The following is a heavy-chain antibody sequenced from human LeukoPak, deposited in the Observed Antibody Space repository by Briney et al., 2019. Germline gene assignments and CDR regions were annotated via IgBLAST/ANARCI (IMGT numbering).Heavy chain of an antibody. Sequence: GGSLRLSCAASGFTFSSYGMYWVRQAPGKGLEWVAFIQNDGTNKYYADSVKGRFTISRDNSKNTLYLQVNSLRAEDTAVFYCAKDGIAVADPDYWGQGTLVTVSS. V-gene: IGHV3-30*02. CDR2: IQNDGTNK. CDR3: AKDGIAVADPDY. J-gene: IGHJ4*02. CDR1: GFTFSSYG. D-gene: IGHD6-19*01.